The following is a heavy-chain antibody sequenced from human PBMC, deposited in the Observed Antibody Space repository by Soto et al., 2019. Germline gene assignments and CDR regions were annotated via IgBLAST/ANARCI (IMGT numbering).Heavy chain of an antibody. CDR2: ISSSSSYI. V-gene: IGHV3-21*01. D-gene: IGHD3-16*02. CDR3: ARDRPYRNGIPGYFDY. Sequence: PGGSLRLSCAASGFTFSSYSMNWVRQAPGKGLEWVSSISSSSSYIYYADSVKGRFTISRDNAKNTLYLQMNSLRAEDTAVYYCARDRPYRNGIPGYFDYWGQGTLVTVSS. J-gene: IGHJ4*02. CDR1: GFTFSSYS.